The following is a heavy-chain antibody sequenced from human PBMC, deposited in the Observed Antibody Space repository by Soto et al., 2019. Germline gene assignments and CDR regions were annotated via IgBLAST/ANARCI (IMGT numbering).Heavy chain of an antibody. V-gene: IGHV4-59*01. CDR1: GGSMSEYF. D-gene: IGHD2-2*01. CDR3: ARDYCSGVSCYATGFDP. CDR2: IYYLGST. Sequence: KSSETLSLTCSVSGGSMSEYFWSWIRQSPGKGLEWIGYIYYLGSTDYNPSLKSRVTISVDTSKRQFSLRLTSVTAADTAVYYCARDYCSGVSCYATGFDPWGQGTLVTVSS. J-gene: IGHJ5*02.